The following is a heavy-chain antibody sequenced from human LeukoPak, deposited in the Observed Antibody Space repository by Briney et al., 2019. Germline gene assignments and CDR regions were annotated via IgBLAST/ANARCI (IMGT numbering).Heavy chain of an antibody. Sequence: GASVKVSCKASGYTFTSYGISWVRQAPGQGLEWMGWISAYNGNTNYAQKLQGRVTMTTDTSTSTAYMELRSLRSDDTAVYYCARWYYGDYVEMSAFDIWGQGTMVTVSS. CDR1: GYTFTSYG. V-gene: IGHV1-18*01. CDR2: ISAYNGNT. J-gene: IGHJ3*02. D-gene: IGHD4-17*01. CDR3: ARWYYGDYVEMSAFDI.